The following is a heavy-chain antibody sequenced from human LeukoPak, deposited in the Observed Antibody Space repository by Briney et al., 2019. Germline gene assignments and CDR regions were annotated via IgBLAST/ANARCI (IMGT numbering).Heavy chain of an antibody. Sequence: PGRSLRLSCAASGFTFSSYAMHWVRQAPGKGLEWVAVISNDGSKNYFADSVKGRFTISRDTSKYTLYLQMNSLRAEDTAVYYCARRGLDSGSFYYYWGQGTLVTVSS. J-gene: IGHJ4*02. D-gene: IGHD1-26*01. V-gene: IGHV3-30*07. CDR3: ARRGLDSGSFYYY. CDR2: ISNDGSKN. CDR1: GFTFSSYA.